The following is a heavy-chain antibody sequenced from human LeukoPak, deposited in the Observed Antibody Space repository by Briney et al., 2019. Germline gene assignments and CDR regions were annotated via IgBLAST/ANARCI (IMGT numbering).Heavy chain of an antibody. CDR2: IYPDDSDT. D-gene: IGHD1-26*01. CDR3: ARRSGNYYGVDY. V-gene: IGHV5-51*01. CDR1: GYTFTTYW. J-gene: IGHJ4*02. Sequence: GESLKISCKGSGYTFTTYWIAWVRQMPGKGLEWMGIIYPDDSDTTYNPSFQGQVTISADKSISTAYLQWSSLKASDTAMYYCARRSGNYYGVDYWGQGTLVTVSS.